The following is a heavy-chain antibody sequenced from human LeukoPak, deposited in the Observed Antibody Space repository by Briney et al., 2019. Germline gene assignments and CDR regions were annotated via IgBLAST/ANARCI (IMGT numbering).Heavy chain of an antibody. CDR3: ARDVDTAMFYNWFDP. D-gene: IGHD5-18*01. Sequence: SVKVSCKASGGTFSSYAISWVRQAPGQGPEWMGGIIPIFGTANYAQKFQGRVTITTDESTSTAYMELSSLRSEDTAVYYCARDVDTAMFYNWFDPWGQGTLVTVSS. J-gene: IGHJ5*02. CDR2: IIPIFGTA. V-gene: IGHV1-69*05. CDR1: GGTFSSYA.